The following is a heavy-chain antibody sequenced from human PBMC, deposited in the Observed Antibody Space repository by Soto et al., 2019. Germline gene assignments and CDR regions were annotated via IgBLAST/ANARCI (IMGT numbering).Heavy chain of an antibody. D-gene: IGHD4-17*01. J-gene: IGHJ6*02. V-gene: IGHV5-10-1*01. CDR2: IDPSDSYT. Sequence: ESVKXSCXGSGYSFTSYXXSXXXQMPGKGLEWMGRIDPSDSYTNYSPSFQGHVTISADKSISTAYLQWSSLKASDTAMYYCATVNYYYGMDVWGQGTTVTVSS. CDR1: GYSFTSYX. CDR3: ATVNYYYGMDV.